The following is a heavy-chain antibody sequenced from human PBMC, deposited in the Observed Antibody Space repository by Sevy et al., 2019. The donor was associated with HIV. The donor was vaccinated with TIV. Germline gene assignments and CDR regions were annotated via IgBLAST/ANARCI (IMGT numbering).Heavy chain of an antibody. CDR3: AKDTASPTMTGYYYYGMYV. J-gene: IGHJ6*02. CDR1: GFTFDDYT. CDR2: ISWDGGST. D-gene: IGHD3-22*01. Sequence: GGSLRLSCAASGFTFDDYTMHWVRQAPGKGLEWVSLISWDGGSTYYADSVKGRFTISRDNSKNSLYLQMNSLRTDDTALYYCAKDTASPTMTGYYYYGMYVWDQGTTVTLPS. V-gene: IGHV3-43*01.